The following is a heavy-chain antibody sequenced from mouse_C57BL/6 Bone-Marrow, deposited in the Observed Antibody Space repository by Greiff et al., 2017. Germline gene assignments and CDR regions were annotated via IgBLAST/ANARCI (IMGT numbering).Heavy chain of an antibody. Sequence: EVQLVESGGGLVQPGGSLKLSCAASGFTFSDYGMAWVRQAPRKGPEWVAFISNLAYSIYYADTVTGRFTISRENAKNTLYLEMSSLRSEDTAMYYCARRFPFAYWGQGTLVTVSA. CDR1: GFTFSDYG. J-gene: IGHJ3*01. CDR3: ARRFPFAY. CDR2: ISNLAYSI. V-gene: IGHV5-15*04.